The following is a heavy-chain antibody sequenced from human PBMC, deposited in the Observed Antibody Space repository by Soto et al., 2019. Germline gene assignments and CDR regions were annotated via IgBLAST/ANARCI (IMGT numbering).Heavy chain of an antibody. J-gene: IGHJ4*02. Sequence: EVQVVESGGGLVQPGRSLRLSCVASGINFHNYAMQWVRQVPGKDLEWVSGINWNTGVIGYADSVKGRFILSRDNAKNSLYLEMNSLRVEDTALYHCAIKDYDTGGSDSWGPGTVVTVSS. D-gene: IGHD3-16*01. CDR1: GINFHNYA. CDR3: AIKDYDTGGSDS. V-gene: IGHV3-9*01. CDR2: INWNTGVI.